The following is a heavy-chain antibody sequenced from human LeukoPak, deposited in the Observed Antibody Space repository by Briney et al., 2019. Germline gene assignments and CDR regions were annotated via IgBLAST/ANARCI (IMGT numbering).Heavy chain of an antibody. V-gene: IGHV4-59*01. Sequence: SETLSLTCTVSGGSISSYYWSWIRQPPGKGLEWIGYIYYSGSTNYNPSLKSRVTISVDTSKNHFSLKLSSVTAADTAVYYCARDGYYYRYFDYWGQGTLVTVSS. CDR2: IYYSGST. CDR1: GGSISSYY. CDR3: ARDGYYYRYFDY. J-gene: IGHJ4*02. D-gene: IGHD3-22*01.